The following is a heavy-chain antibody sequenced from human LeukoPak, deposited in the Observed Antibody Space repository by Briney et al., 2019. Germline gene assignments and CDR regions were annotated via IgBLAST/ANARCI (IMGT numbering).Heavy chain of an antibody. J-gene: IGHJ4*02. V-gene: IGHV3-33*01. CDR3: ARESGYDVDLDY. D-gene: IGHD5-12*01. CDR2: VWNDGRNK. Sequence: GGSLRLSCAASGFTFTSHAMHWVRQAPGKGLGWVAGVWNDGRNKFYADSVRGRFSISRDNSKNTLYLQMTSLRAEDTALYYCARESGYDVDLDYWGQGTLVTVSS. CDR1: GFTFTSHA.